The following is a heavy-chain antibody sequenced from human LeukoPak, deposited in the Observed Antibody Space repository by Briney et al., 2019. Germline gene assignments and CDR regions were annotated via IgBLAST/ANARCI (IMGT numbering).Heavy chain of an antibody. CDR2: IRSRANSYVT. CDR1: GITFSGSA. D-gene: IGHD2-2*01. Sequence: PGGSLRLSCAASGITFSGSAMHWVRQASGKGLEWIGRIRSRANSYVTVYAESVTGRVTISRDASSNTAYLQMNSLKTEDTAVYYCTRHSAPYCSRANCYGDNFYGLDVWGQGTRVTVSS. V-gene: IGHV3-73*01. CDR3: TRHSAPYCSRANCYGDNFYGLDV. J-gene: IGHJ6*02.